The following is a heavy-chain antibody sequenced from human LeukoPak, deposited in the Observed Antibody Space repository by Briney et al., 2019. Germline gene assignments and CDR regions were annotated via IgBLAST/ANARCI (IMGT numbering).Heavy chain of an antibody. J-gene: IGHJ4*02. CDR3: VKDRFIDY. CDR1: GFNLISYA. CDR2: ISSNGEST. Sequence: GGSLRLSCSVSGFNLISYAMHWVRQAPGRGLEYVSSISSNGESTYYADSVKGRFSISRDNSKNTLYLQMSSLRVEDTAVYYCVKDRFIDYWGQGTLVTVSS. V-gene: IGHV3-64D*08.